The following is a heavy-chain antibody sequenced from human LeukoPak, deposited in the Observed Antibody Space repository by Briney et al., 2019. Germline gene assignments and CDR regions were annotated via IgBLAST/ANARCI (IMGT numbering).Heavy chain of an antibody. J-gene: IGHJ5*02. Sequence: NSSETLSLTCTVSGGSISGADYYWSWIRQPPGKGLEWIGYVYYSGSTYYSPSLKSRLTISVDTSKNQFSLKLNSVTAADTAVYYCARGGGGSSTVTTYWFDPWGQGALVTVSS. CDR2: VYYSGST. CDR3: ARGGGGSSTVTTYWFDP. V-gene: IGHV4-30-4*01. CDR1: GGSISGADYY. D-gene: IGHD4-17*01.